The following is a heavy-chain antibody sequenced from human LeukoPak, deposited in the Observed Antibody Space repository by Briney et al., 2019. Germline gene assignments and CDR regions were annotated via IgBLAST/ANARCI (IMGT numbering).Heavy chain of an antibody. D-gene: IGHD2-2*01. CDR1: GFTFSSHW. J-gene: IGHJ4*02. CDR3: ARDWSDAYQVSIDY. V-gene: IGHV3-7*01. Sequence: GGSLRLSCAASGFTFSSHWMSWVRQAPGKGLEWVANIKGDGSAKDYVDSVKGRFTISRDNAKNSLYLQMNSLRAEDTAVYYCARDWSDAYQVSIDYWGQGTLVTVSS. CDR2: IKGDGSAK.